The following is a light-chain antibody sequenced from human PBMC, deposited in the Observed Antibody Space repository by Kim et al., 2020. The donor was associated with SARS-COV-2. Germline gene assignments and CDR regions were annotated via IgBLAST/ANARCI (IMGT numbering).Light chain of an antibody. J-gene: IGKJ2*01. CDR2: GSS. CDR1: QGGSSIY. CDR3: QQEGSSTPYT. V-gene: IGKV3-20*01. Sequence: SPGESATLSCRARQGGSSIYLGWDQQKPGQAPRLLNYGSSRRATGIPERFSGYGSGTGFNLNISRLEPEDCAVEYCQQEGSSTPYTFGRGTKLE.